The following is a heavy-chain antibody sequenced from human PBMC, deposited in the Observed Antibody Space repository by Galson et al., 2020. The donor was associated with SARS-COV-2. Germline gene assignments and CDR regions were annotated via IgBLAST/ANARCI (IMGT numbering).Heavy chain of an antibody. J-gene: IGHJ4*02. CDR1: GFTFSDYY. CDR2: ISSRGSTI. D-gene: IGHD2-15*01. CDR3: ARYCSGGSGLLGSFEH. Sequence: KIGESLKISCAASGFTFSDYYMSWIRQAPGKGLEWVSYISSRGSTIYYADSVKGRFTISRDNARNSLYLQMNSLRAEDTAVYYCARYCSGGSGLLGSFEHWGQGTLVTVSS. V-gene: IGHV3-11*01.